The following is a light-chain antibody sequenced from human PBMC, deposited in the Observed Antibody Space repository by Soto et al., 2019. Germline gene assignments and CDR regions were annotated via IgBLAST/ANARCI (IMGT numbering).Light chain of an antibody. Sequence: QSALTQTPSASGSPGQSVTISCTGPKRDIGVYDFVSWYQHHPGKAPRLIIYEVVQRPSGVPDRFSGSRSGNTASLTVSGLQAADEADYFCKSYAGSNTYVFGSGTKVTVL. CDR3: KSYAGSNTYV. J-gene: IGLJ1*01. CDR2: EVV. CDR1: KRDIGVYDF. V-gene: IGLV2-8*01.